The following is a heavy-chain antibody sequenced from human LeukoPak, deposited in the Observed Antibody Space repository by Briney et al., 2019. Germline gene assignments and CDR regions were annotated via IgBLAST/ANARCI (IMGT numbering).Heavy chain of an antibody. CDR3: ARGARVATIIGYYYGMDV. D-gene: IGHD5-12*01. Sequence: SVKVSCKASEGTFSSYTISWVRQAPGQGLEWMGRIIPILGIANHAQKFQGRVTITADKSTSTAYMELSSLRSEDTAVYYCARGARVATIIGYYYGMDVWGQGTTVTVSS. CDR1: EGTFSSYT. J-gene: IGHJ6*02. V-gene: IGHV1-69*02. CDR2: IIPILGIA.